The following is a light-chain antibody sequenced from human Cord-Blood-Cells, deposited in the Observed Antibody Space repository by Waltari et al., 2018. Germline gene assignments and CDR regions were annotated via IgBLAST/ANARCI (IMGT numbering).Light chain of an antibody. V-gene: IGLV2-23*01. Sequence: SALTQPASVSGSPGQSITISCTVTSSDVGSYNLVSWYQQHPGKAPKPMIYEGSTRPSGVSNRFSGSKSGNTASLTTSGLQAEDEADYYCCSYAGSSTLVFGGGTKLTVL. CDR3: CSYAGSSTLV. CDR2: EGS. J-gene: IGLJ2*01. CDR1: SSDVGSYNL.